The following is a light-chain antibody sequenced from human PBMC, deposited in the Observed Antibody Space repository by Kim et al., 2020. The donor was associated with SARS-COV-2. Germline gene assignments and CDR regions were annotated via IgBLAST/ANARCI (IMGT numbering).Light chain of an antibody. Sequence: GQRVTISGSGSSSNIGSNTVNWYQQLPGTAPKLLIYSNNQRPSGVPDRFSGSKSGTSTSLAISGLQSEDEADYYCAAWDDSLNARVFGGGTQLTVL. CDR1: SSNIGSNT. CDR3: AAWDDSLNARV. CDR2: SNN. V-gene: IGLV1-44*01. J-gene: IGLJ3*02.